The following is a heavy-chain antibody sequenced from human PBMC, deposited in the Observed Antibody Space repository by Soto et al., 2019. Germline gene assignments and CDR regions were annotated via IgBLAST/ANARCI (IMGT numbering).Heavy chain of an antibody. CDR3: ARDWVSVGDSPAHAFDI. D-gene: IGHD1-26*01. CDR1: GGTFSSYA. J-gene: IGHJ3*02. V-gene: IGHV1-69*13. Sequence: ASVKVSCKASGGTFSSYAISWVRQAPGQGLEWMGGIIPIFGTANYAQKFQGRVTITADESTSTAYMELSSLRSEDTAVYYCARDWVSVGDSPAHAFDIWGQGTMVTDSS. CDR2: IIPIFGTA.